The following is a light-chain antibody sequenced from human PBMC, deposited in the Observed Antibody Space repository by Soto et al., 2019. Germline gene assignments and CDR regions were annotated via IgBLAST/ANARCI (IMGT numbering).Light chain of an antibody. CDR3: HQYHNWYT. Sequence: EIVMTQSPATLSVSPGERATLSCRASQSVDTNLAWFQQKPGQAPRVLIYGASTRATGIPARFSGSGSGTEFTLTISSLQSEDSAVYFCHQYHNWYTFGQGTKLEIK. CDR1: QSVDTN. V-gene: IGKV3-15*01. J-gene: IGKJ2*01. CDR2: GAS.